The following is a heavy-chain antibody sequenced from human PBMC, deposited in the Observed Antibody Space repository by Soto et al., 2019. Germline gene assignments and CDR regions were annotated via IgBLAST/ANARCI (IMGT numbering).Heavy chain of an antibody. V-gene: IGHV3-21*01. CDR1: GFTFSSYS. Sequence: GGSLRLSCAASGFTFSSYSMNWVRQAPGKGLEWVSSISSSSYIYYADSVKGRFTISRDNAKNSLYLQMNSLRAEDTAVYYCARDPTRVVPAAMSWFDPWGQGTLVTVSS. CDR3: ARDPTRVVPAAMSWFDP. D-gene: IGHD2-2*01. J-gene: IGHJ5*02. CDR2: ISSSSYI.